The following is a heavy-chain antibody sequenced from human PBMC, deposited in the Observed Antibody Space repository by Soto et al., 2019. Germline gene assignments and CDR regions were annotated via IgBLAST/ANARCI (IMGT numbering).Heavy chain of an antibody. CDR2: IYYSGST. V-gene: IGHV4-59*01. CDR3: ARVPNYYGSGRYYYYGMDV. J-gene: IGHJ6*02. D-gene: IGHD3-10*01. Sequence: SETLSLTCTVSGGSISSYYWSWIRQPPGKGLEWIGYIYYSGSTNYNPSLKSRVTISVDMSKNQFSLKLSSVTAADTAVYYCARVPNYYGSGRYYYYGMDVWGQGATVTVSS. CDR1: GGSISSYY.